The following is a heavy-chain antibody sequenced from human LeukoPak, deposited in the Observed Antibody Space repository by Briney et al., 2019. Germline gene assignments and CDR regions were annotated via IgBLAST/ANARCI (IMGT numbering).Heavy chain of an antibody. Sequence: SETLSLTCTVSGGSISSYYWSWIRQPPGKGLEWIGYIYYSGSTNYNPSLKSQVTISVDTSKNQFSLKLSSVTAADTAVYYCARDNEDAFDIWGQGTMVTVSS. V-gene: IGHV4-59*01. D-gene: IGHD2-8*01. CDR2: IYYSGST. CDR1: GGSISSYY. J-gene: IGHJ3*02. CDR3: ARDNEDAFDI.